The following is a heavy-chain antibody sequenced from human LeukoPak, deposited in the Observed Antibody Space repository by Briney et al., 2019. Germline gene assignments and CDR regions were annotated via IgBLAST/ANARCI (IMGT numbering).Heavy chain of an antibody. J-gene: IGHJ6*03. Sequence: PGGSLRLSCAASGFTFSSYWMSWVRQAPGKGLEWVANIKQDGSEKYYVDSVKGRFTISRDNAKNSLYLQMNSLRAEDTAVYYCARDLGYCSSTSCYQHYMDVWGKGTTVTVSS. CDR2: IKQDGSEK. CDR3: ARDLGYCSSTSCYQHYMDV. D-gene: IGHD2-2*01. CDR1: GFTFSSYW. V-gene: IGHV3-7*01.